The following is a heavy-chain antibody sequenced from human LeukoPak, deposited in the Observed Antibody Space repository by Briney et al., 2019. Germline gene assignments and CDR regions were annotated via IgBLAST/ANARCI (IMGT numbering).Heavy chain of an antibody. CDR3: ARGAGFAEPLPDY. CDR2: INAGHGNT. D-gene: IGHD1-14*01. V-gene: IGHV1-3*01. Sequence: GASVKVSCKASGYTFTGYYMHWVRQAPGQGLEWMGWINAGHGNTKYSQKFQARVSITRDTSASTAYMELGSLRSEDTAVYYCARGAGFAEPLPDYWGQGTLVAVSS. CDR1: GYTFTGYY. J-gene: IGHJ4*02.